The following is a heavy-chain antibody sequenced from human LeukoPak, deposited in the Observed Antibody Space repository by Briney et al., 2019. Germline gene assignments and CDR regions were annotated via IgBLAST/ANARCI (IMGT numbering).Heavy chain of an antibody. CDR1: RYTLTELS. Sequence: GASVKVSCKVSRYTLTELSVHWVRQAPGKGLEWMGGFDPEDGETIYAQKFQGRVTMTEDTSTDTAYMELSSLRSEDTAVYYCATAEYCSGGSCYSLDYWGQGTLSPSPQ. J-gene: IGHJ4*02. D-gene: IGHD2-15*01. V-gene: IGHV1-24*01. CDR2: FDPEDGET. CDR3: ATAEYCSGGSCYSLDY.